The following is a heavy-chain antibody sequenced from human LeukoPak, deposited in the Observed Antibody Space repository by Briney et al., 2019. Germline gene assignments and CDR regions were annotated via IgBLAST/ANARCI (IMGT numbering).Heavy chain of an antibody. CDR3: ARVGIFGVVHENWFGP. D-gene: IGHD3-3*01. CDR2: IYYSWRT. V-gene: IGHV4-31*03. Sequence: SETLSVTCTVSGGSIISDGYYWSWIRQHPGKGLEWIGYIYYSWRTVYNPSLKSRVFISEDTSENQFSLRLSSVTAADTAVYYCARVGIFGVVHENWFGPWGQGALVTVSS. CDR1: GGSIISDGYY. J-gene: IGHJ5*02.